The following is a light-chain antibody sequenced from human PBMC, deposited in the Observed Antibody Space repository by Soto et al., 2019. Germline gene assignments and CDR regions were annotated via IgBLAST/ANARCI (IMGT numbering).Light chain of an antibody. J-gene: IGKJ2*01. Sequence: EIVLTQSPGTLSLSPGERATLSCRASHSVSSSYLAWYQQNPGQAPRLLIYGASSRANGIPDRFSGSGSGTDFTLTISRLEPEDFSVYYWQQYGSSPPYTFGQGTKLEIK. CDR2: GAS. CDR1: HSVSSSY. V-gene: IGKV3-20*01. CDR3: QQYGSSPPYT.